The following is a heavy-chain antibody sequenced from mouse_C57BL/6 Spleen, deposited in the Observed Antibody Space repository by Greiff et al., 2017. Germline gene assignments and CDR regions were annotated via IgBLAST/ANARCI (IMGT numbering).Heavy chain of an antibody. V-gene: IGHV5-12*01. CDR2: ISNGGGST. D-gene: IGHD2-5*01. J-gene: IGHJ1*03. Sequence: EVKLVESGGGLVQPGGSLKLSCAASGFTFRDYYMYWVRQTPEKRLEWVAYISNGGGSTYYPDTVKGRFTISRDNAKNTLYLQMSRLKSEDTAMYYCARNYYSNYWYFDVWGTGTTVTVSS. CDR3: ARNYYSNYWYFDV. CDR1: GFTFRDYY.